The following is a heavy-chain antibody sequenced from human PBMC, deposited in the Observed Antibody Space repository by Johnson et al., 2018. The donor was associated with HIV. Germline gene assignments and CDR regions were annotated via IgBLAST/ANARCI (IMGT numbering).Heavy chain of an antibody. CDR3: AREQGHQLVPDAFDI. J-gene: IGHJ3*02. Sequence: VQLVESGGGLIQPGGSLRLSCAASGFTVSSNYMSWVRQAPGKGLEWVANIKQEGREKYYVDSVKGRCTISRDNAKNSLYLQMNSRRAEDPSVYYCAREQGHQLVPDAFDIWGQGTMVTVSS. V-gene: IGHV3-7*01. CDR1: GFTVSSNY. CDR2: IKQEGREK. D-gene: IGHD6-13*01.